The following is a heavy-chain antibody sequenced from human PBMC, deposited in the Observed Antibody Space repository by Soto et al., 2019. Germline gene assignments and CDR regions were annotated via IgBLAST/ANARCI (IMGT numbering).Heavy chain of an antibody. Sequence: SETLSLTCSVSGDSISTVDYFWAWIRQPPGQALEYIGYIYKSTTTYYNPSFESRVAISLDTSKSQFSLTVTSVTAADTAVYFCARGRYCLTGRCFPNWFDSWGQGTLVTVSS. J-gene: IGHJ5*01. CDR2: IYKSTTT. D-gene: IGHD2-15*01. CDR3: ARGRYCLTGRCFPNWFDS. CDR1: GDSISTVDYF. V-gene: IGHV4-30-4*01.